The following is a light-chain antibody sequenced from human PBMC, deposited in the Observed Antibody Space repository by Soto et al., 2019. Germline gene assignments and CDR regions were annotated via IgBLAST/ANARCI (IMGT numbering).Light chain of an antibody. Sequence: QSVLTQPASVSGSPGQSITISCTGTSSDVGGFKYVSWYQQHPRKAPKLMIYEVTNRPSGVSNRFSGSKSGNTASLTISGLQAEDEADYYCSSYSSSSTDVVFGGGTKLTVL. CDR1: SSDVGGFKY. CDR3: SSYSSSSTDVV. V-gene: IGLV2-14*01. J-gene: IGLJ2*01. CDR2: EVT.